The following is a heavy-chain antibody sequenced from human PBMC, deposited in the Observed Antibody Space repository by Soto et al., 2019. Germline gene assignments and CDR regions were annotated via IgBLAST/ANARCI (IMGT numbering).Heavy chain of an antibody. J-gene: IGHJ6*02. CDR1: GLIFSDYH. V-gene: IGHV3-72*01. CDR3: AMLGGWSGGSSGMDV. D-gene: IGHD6-19*01. CDR2: IRGKANSYTT. Sequence: EVQLVESGGGLVQPGGSLRLSCAASGLIFSDYHMDWVRQAQGKGLGWVGRIRGKANSYTTEYAASVKGRFTITRDDSKNSLYLQMNSLKSEDTAVYYCAMLGGWSGGSSGMDVWGQGTTVTVSS.